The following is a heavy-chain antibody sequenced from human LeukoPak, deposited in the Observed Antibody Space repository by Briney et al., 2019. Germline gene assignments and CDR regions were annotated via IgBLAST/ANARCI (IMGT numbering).Heavy chain of an antibody. CDR2: IIPIFGTA. J-gene: IGHJ3*02. Sequence: SVKVSCKASGGTFSSYAISWVRQAPGQGLEWMGGIIPIFGTANYAQKFQGRVTITADESTSTAYMELSSLRSEDTAVYYCARDPGGYCSSTSCYAASGDAFDILGQGTMVTVSS. CDR3: ARDPGGYCSSTSCYAASGDAFDI. D-gene: IGHD2-2*01. CDR1: GGTFSSYA. V-gene: IGHV1-69*01.